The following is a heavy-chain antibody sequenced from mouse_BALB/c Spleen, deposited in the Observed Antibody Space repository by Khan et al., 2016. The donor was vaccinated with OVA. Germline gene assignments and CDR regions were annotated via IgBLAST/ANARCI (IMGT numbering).Heavy chain of an antibody. Sequence: QVQLKQSGAELVKPGASVRLSCKASGYTFTSYYLYWVKQRPGQGLEWIGDINPSSGGTNFNEKFKSKATLTVDKSSSTAYIQHNSLTSEDSAVYYCTRSGYGSFAYWGQGTLVTVSA. CDR1: GYTFTSYY. D-gene: IGHD2-2*01. J-gene: IGHJ3*01. V-gene: IGHV1S81*02. CDR2: INPSSGGT. CDR3: TRSGYGSFAY.